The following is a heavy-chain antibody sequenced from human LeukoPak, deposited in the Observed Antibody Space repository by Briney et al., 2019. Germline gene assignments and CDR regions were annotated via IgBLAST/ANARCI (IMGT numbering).Heavy chain of an antibody. CDR1: GGSISTYY. D-gene: IGHD1-26*01. CDR3: ARLFHPALSGNYPFDY. CDR2: IYHSGST. Sequence: PSETLSLTCTVFGGSISTYYWNWIRQPPGKGLEWIGYIYHSGSTNYNPSLKSRVTISVDTSKNQFSLKLNSVTAADTAMYYCARLFHPALSGNYPFDYWGQGTLVTVSS. J-gene: IGHJ4*02. V-gene: IGHV4-59*01.